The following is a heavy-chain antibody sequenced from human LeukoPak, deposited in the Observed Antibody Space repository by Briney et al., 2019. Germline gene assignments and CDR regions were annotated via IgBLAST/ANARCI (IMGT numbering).Heavy chain of an antibody. D-gene: IGHD6-19*01. J-gene: IGHJ4*02. V-gene: IGHV3-23*01. Sequence: PGGSLRLSCAASGFTFSGYAMSWVRQAPGKGLEWVSAISGSGGSTYYADSVKGRFTISRDNSKNTLYLQMNSLRAEDTAVYYCAKDRRSGWTFDYWGQGTLVTVSS. CDR2: ISGSGGST. CDR3: AKDRRSGWTFDY. CDR1: GFTFSGYA.